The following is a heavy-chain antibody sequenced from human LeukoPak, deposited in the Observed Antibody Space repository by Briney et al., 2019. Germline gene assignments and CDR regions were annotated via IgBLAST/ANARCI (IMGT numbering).Heavy chain of an antibody. CDR1: GFTVSSNY. D-gene: IGHD4-17*01. CDR3: ARVSVRRGYGDYPDY. V-gene: IGHV3-53*04. J-gene: IGHJ4*02. CDR2: IYSGGST. Sequence: GRSLRLSCAASGFTVSSNYMSWVRQAPGKGLEWVSVIYSGGSTYYADSVKGRFTISRHNSKNTLYLQMNSLRAEDTAVYYCARVSVRRGYGDYPDYWGQGTLVTVSS.